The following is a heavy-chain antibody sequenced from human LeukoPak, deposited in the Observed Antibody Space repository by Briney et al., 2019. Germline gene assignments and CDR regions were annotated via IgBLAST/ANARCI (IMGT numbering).Heavy chain of an antibody. J-gene: IGHJ4*02. V-gene: IGHV3-33*01. CDR2: IWYDGSNK. Sequence: GGSLRLSCAASGFTFSSYGMHWVRQAPGKGLEWVAVIWYDGSNKYYADSVKGRFTISRDNSKNTLYLQMNSLRAEDTAVYYCARAHQNRAFFDYWGQGTLVTVSS. CDR1: GFTFSSYG. CDR3: ARAHQNRAFFDY. D-gene: IGHD1-26*01.